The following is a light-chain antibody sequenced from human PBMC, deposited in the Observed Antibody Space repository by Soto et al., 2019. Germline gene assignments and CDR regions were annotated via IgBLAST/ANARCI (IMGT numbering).Light chain of an antibody. CDR3: QQRSSRGLT. V-gene: IGKV3-11*01. CDR1: QSVSNY. Sequence: EIVLTQSPATVSLSPGERATLSCRASQSVSNYLAWYQQKPGLAPRLLIYDVCNRATGIPDRFSGSGSGTDFTLTISSLEPEDSAVYFCQQRSSRGLTFGGGTKVDIK. CDR2: DVC. J-gene: IGKJ4*01.